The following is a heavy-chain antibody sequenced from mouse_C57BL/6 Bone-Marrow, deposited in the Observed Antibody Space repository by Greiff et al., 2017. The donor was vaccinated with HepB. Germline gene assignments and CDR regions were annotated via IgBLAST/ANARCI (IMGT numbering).Heavy chain of an antibody. CDR2: IWSGGST. Sequence: VKVVESGPGLVQPSQSLSITCTVSGFSLTSYGVHWVRQSPGKGLEWLGVIWSGGSTDYNAAFISRLSISKDNSKSQVFFKMNSLQADDTAIYYCARRSTMVNWYFDVWGTGTTVTVSS. J-gene: IGHJ1*03. V-gene: IGHV2-2*01. CDR3: ARRSTMVNWYFDV. D-gene: IGHD2-2*01. CDR1: GFSLTSYG.